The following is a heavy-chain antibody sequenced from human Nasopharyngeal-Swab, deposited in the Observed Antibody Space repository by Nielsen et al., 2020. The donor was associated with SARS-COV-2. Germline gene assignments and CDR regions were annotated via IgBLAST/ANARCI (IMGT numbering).Heavy chain of an antibody. D-gene: IGHD1-26*01. CDR2: ISYDGSNK. J-gene: IGHJ6*02. V-gene: IGHV3-30*03. CDR1: GFIFSSYG. Sequence: GESLKISCAASGFIFSSYGMHWVRQAPGKGLEWVAVISYDGSNKYYADSVKGRFTISRDNSKNTLYLQMNSLRAEDTAVYYCVGELLPYYGMDVWGQGTTVTVYS. CDR3: VGELLPYYGMDV.